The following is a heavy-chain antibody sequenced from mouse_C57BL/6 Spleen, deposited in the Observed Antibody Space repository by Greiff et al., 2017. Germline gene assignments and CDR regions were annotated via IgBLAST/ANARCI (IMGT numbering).Heavy chain of an antibody. CDR3: ARSGLLRLTYFDY. Sequence: QVQLQQPGAELVRPGTSVKLSCKASGYTFTSYWMHWVKQRPGQGLEWIGVIDPSDSYTNYNQKFKGKATLTVDKSSSTAYMQLSSLTSEDSAVYYCARSGLLRLTYFDYWGQGTTLTVSS. J-gene: IGHJ2*01. CDR1: GYTFTSYW. V-gene: IGHV1-59*01. D-gene: IGHD1-2*01. CDR2: IDPSDSYT.